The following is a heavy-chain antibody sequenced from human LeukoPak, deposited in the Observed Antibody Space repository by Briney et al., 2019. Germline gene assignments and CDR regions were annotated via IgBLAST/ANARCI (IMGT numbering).Heavy chain of an antibody. CDR3: ATPRNTYDFWSGYTY. CDR1: GYTLTELS. V-gene: IGHV1-24*01. Sequence: ASVKVSCKVSGYTLTELSMHWVRQAPGKGLEWMGGFDPEDGETIYAQKLQGRVTMTEDASTDTAYMELSSLRSEDTAVYYCATPRNTYDFWSGYTYWGQGTLVTVSS. CDR2: FDPEDGET. D-gene: IGHD3-3*01. J-gene: IGHJ4*02.